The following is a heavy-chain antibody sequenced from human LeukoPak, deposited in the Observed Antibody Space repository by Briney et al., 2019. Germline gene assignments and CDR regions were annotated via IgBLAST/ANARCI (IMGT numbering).Heavy chain of an antibody. CDR2: IYLDGRA. J-gene: IGHJ4*02. Sequence: GGSLRLSCAASGFAISSKYMNWVRQAPGKGLEWVTVIYLDGRADYADSVKGRFTISSDNSKNTVYLQMNSLKDEDTAVYYCARDAETSLANWGQGTLVTVSP. D-gene: IGHD5-24*01. CDR3: ARDAETSLAN. V-gene: IGHV3-66*01. CDR1: GFAISSKY.